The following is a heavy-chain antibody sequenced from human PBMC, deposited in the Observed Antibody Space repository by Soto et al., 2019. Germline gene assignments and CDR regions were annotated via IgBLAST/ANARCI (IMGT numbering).Heavy chain of an antibody. Sequence: QVQLQQWGAGLLKPSETLSLTCAVYGGSFSGYYWSWIRQHPGKGLEWIGEINHSGSTNYNPSLKSRVTISVDTSKNQFSLKLSSVTAADTAVYYCARGGRARREDYLGQGPLVTVSS. V-gene: IGHV4-34*01. J-gene: IGHJ4*02. CDR2: INHSGST. CDR3: ARGGRARREDY. CDR1: GGSFSGYY. D-gene: IGHD1-26*01.